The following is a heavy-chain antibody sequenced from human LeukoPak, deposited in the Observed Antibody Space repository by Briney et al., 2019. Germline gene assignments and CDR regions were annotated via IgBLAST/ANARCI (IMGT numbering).Heavy chain of an antibody. V-gene: IGHV1-2*02. D-gene: IGHD3-22*01. Sequence: ASVKVSCKASGYTFTSYGISWVRQAPGQGLDGMGWINPNSGCTNYAQKFQGRVTMTRDTSISTAYMELSRLRSDDTAVYYCARAGAYDSSGYYRTYYYYYMDVWGKGTTVTASS. CDR2: INPNSGCT. CDR1: GYTFTSYG. CDR3: ARAGAYDSSGYYRTYYYYYMDV. J-gene: IGHJ6*03.